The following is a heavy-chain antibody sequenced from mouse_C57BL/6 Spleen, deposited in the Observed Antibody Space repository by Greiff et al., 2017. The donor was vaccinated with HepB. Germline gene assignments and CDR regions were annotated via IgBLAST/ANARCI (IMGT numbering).Heavy chain of an antibody. J-gene: IGHJ1*03. V-gene: IGHV1-78*01. CDR2: IYPRDGST. D-gene: IGHD2-1*01. CDR1: GYTFTDHT. Sequence: VQLQQSDAELVKPGASVKISCKVSGYTFTDHTIHWMKQRPEQGLEWIGYIYPRDGSTKYNEKFKGKATLTADKSSSTAYMQLNSLTSADSAVYFCARNRNGNPWYFDVWGTGTTVTVSS. CDR3: ARNRNGNPWYFDV.